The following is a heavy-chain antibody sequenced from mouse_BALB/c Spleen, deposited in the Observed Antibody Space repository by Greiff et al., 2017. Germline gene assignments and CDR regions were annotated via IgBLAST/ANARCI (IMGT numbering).Heavy chain of an antibody. CDR3: ARGPNWDLGDY. V-gene: IGHV5-6-5*01. CDR1: GFTFSSYA. J-gene: IGHJ4*01. CDR2: ISSGGST. Sequence: EVMLVESGGGLVKPGGSLKLSCAASGFTFSSYAMSWVRQTPEKRLEWVASISSGGSTYYPDSVKGRFTISRDNARNILYLQMSSLRSEDTAMYYCARGPNWDLGDYWGQGTSVTVSS. D-gene: IGHD4-1*01.